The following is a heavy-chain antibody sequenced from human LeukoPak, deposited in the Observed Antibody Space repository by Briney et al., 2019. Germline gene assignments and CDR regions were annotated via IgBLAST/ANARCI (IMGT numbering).Heavy chain of an antibody. D-gene: IGHD3-22*01. CDR1: GGSISSGDYY. J-gene: IGHJ5*02. CDR3: ASFYDSSGYYYEGGWFDP. CDR2: IYYSGGT. Sequence: SQTLSLTCTVSGGSISSGDYYWSWIRQPPGKGLEWIGYIYYSGGTYYNPSLKSRVTISVDTSKNQFSLKLSSVTAADTAVYYCASFYDSSGYYYEGGWFDPWGQGTLVTVSS. V-gene: IGHV4-30-4*01.